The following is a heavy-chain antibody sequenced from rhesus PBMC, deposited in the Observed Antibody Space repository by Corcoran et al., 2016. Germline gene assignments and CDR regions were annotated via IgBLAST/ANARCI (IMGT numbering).Heavy chain of an antibody. CDR1: GGSLSSSYW. CDR2: IFGSGGST. Sequence: VQLQESGPAGVKPSETLSLTSAVPGGSLSSSYWWSWTRQPPGKGLEWIGGIFGSGGSTEYNPSLKSRVAISKDTSKNQFSLKLSSVTAADTAVYYCARRGTSLGYWGQGVLVTVSS. D-gene: IGHD1-44*01. CDR3: ARRGTSLGY. J-gene: IGHJ4*01. V-gene: IGHV4-93*01.